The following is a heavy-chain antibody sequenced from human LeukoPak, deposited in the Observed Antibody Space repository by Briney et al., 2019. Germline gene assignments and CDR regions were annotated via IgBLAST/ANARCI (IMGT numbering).Heavy chain of an antibody. CDR2: IGISSGNT. CDR3: ARDHNYAFDN. D-gene: IGHD1-1*01. J-gene: IGHJ4*02. V-gene: IGHV3-48*04. Sequence: GGSLRLSCAASGFNFIDYSMNWVRQAPGKGLEWISYIGISSGNTKYADSVKGRFTISGDSAKSSLYLQMNSLRVEDTAVYYCARDHNYAFDNWGQGTLVTVSS. CDR1: GFNFIDYS.